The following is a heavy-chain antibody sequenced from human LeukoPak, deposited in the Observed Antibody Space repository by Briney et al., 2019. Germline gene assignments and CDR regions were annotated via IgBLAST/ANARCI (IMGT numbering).Heavy chain of an antibody. CDR2: ISDRGRRT. D-gene: IGHD3-22*01. Sequence: GGSLRLSSAVSGITLSNYGMSWVRPAPGKGLEWVAGISDRGRRTNYADSVKGRFTISTDHPKNTLYLQMNSLRAEDTAVYFCAKRGVVIRVILVGFHKEAYYFDSWGQGALVTVSS. V-gene: IGHV3-23*01. J-gene: IGHJ4*02. CDR3: AKRGVVIRVILVGFHKEAYYFDS. CDR1: GITLSNYG.